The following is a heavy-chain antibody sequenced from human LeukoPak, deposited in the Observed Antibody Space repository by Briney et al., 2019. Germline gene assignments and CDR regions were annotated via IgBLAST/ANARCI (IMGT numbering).Heavy chain of an antibody. Sequence: GGSLRLSCAASGFTFSSYAMSWIRQAPGKGLEWVSAISGSGSTIYYADSVKGRFTISRDNAKNSLYLQMNSLRAEDTAVYYCAELGITMIGGVWGKGTTVTISS. CDR3: AELGITMIGGV. J-gene: IGHJ6*04. CDR2: ISGSGSTI. CDR1: GFTFSSYA. V-gene: IGHV3-23*01. D-gene: IGHD3-10*02.